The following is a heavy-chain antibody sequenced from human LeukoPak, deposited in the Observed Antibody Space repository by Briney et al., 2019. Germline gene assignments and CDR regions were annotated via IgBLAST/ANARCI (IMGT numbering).Heavy chain of an antibody. V-gene: IGHV3-9*01. CDR2: ISWNSGSI. J-gene: IGHJ4*02. CDR3: AKEDCSSTSCLFDY. CDR1: GFTFDDYA. Sequence: GGSLRLSCAASGFTFDDYAMHWVRQAPGKGLEWVSGISWNSGSIGYADSVKGRFTISRDNAKNSLYLQMNSLRVEDTALYYCAKEDCSSTSCLFDYWGQGTLVTVSS. D-gene: IGHD2-2*01.